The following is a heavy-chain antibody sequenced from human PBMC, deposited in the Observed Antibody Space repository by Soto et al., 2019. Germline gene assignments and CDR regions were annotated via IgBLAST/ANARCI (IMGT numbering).Heavy chain of an antibody. CDR1: GFTFSTYE. CDR3: ARFGLSSSLHPSIDF. CDR2: ISSGGTTI. Sequence: EVQLVESGGGLVQPGGSLRLSCAASGFTFSTYEMNWVRQAPGKGLEWVSCISSGGTTIYYANSVKGRFTISRDNARNSLYLQMNRLRAEDTAVYYCARFGLSSSLHPSIDFWGQGTLVTVSS. D-gene: IGHD6-13*01. V-gene: IGHV3-48*03. J-gene: IGHJ4*02.